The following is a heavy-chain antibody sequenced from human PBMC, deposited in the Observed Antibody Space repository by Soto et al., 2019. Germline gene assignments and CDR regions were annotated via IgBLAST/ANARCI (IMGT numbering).Heavy chain of an antibody. V-gene: IGHV4-4*02. CDR2: IYHSGST. D-gene: IGHD3-22*01. CDR3: ARAPNRAYYDSSGYTLDY. CDR1: GGSISSSNW. J-gene: IGHJ4*02. Sequence: SETLSLTCAVSGGSISSSNWWSWVRQPPGKGLEWIGEIYHSGSTNYNPSLKSRVTISVDKSKNQFSLKLSSVTAADTAVYYCARAPNRAYYDSSGYTLDYWGQGTLVTLS.